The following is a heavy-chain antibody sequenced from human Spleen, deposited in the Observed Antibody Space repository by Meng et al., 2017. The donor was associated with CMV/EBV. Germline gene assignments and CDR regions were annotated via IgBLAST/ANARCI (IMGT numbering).Heavy chain of an antibody. CDR1: GGSISSSSYY. Sequence: SETLSLTCTVSGGSISSSSYYWGWIRQPPGKGLEWIGSIYYSGSTYYNPSLKSRVTISVDTSKNQFSLKLSSVTAADTAVYYCARAAGYCSSTSCSYGMDVWGQGTTVTVSS. V-gene: IGHV4-39*07. J-gene: IGHJ6*02. D-gene: IGHD2-2*01. CDR2: IYYSGST. CDR3: ARAAGYCSSTSCSYGMDV.